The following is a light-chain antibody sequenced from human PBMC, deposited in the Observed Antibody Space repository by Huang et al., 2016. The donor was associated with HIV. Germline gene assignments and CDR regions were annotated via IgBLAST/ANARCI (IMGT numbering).Light chain of an antibody. Sequence: DIQMTQSPSTLSASVGDRVTITCRASQSISTWLAWYQQKPGKAPKLRIYKASNLEDGVPSRFRGSGSGTEFTLTISSLQPDEFATYYCQQYSAYSWTFGQGTKVDIK. CDR2: KAS. CDR3: QQYSAYSWT. CDR1: QSISTW. J-gene: IGKJ1*01. V-gene: IGKV1-5*03.